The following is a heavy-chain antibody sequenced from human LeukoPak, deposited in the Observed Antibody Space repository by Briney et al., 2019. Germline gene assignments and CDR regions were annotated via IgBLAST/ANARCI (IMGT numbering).Heavy chain of an antibody. CDR1: GFTFNTYA. V-gene: IGHV3-64D*06. Sequence: GGSLSLSCSTSGFTFNTYAMHWVRQAPGKGLEYVSSISDNGGSTNYADSMKGRFIISRDNSKNTVYLQMSSLRAEDTAVYHCVSQAEGYYSGPFDYWGQGALVTVSS. CDR3: VSQAEGYYSGPFDY. D-gene: IGHD3-22*01. J-gene: IGHJ4*02. CDR2: ISDNGGST.